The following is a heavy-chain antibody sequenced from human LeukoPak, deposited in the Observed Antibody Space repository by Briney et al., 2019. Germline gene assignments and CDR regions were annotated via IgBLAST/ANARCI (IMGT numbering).Heavy chain of an antibody. CDR1: GYTFTGYY. Sequence: GASVKVSCKASGYTFTGYYMHWVRQAPGQGLEWMGWINPNSGGTNYAQKFQGRVTMTRDTSISTAYMELSRLRSDDTAVYYCARGGTYSSSWYTNWFDPWGQGTLVTVSS. J-gene: IGHJ5*02. CDR2: INPNSGGT. V-gene: IGHV1-2*02. CDR3: ARGGTYSSSWYTNWFDP. D-gene: IGHD6-13*01.